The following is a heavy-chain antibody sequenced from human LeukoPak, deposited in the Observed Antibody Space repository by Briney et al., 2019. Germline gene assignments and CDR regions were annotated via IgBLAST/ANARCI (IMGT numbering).Heavy chain of an antibody. CDR3: ARGGVYSYGSFDY. CDR1: GFTFSSYA. V-gene: IGHV3-23*01. Sequence: GGSLRLSCAASGFTFSSYAMSWVRQAPGKGLEWVSAISGSGGSTYYADSVKGRFTISRDKAKNTLYVQMNSLRAEDTAVYYCARGGVYSYGSFDYWGQGTLVTVSS. CDR2: ISGSGGST. D-gene: IGHD5-18*01. J-gene: IGHJ4*02.